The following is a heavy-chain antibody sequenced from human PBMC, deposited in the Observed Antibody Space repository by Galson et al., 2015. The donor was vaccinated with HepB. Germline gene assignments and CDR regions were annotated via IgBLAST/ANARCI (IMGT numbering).Heavy chain of an antibody. CDR1: GYTFTSYY. CDR2: INPSGGST. J-gene: IGHJ4*02. V-gene: IGHV1-46*01. CDR3: ARDGSGDGLGY. Sequence: SVKASCKASGYTFTSYYMHWVRQAPGQGLEWMGIINPSGGSTSYAQKFQGRVTMTRDTSTSTVYMELSSLRSEDTAVYYCARDGSGDGLGYWGQGTLVTVSS. D-gene: IGHD7-27*01.